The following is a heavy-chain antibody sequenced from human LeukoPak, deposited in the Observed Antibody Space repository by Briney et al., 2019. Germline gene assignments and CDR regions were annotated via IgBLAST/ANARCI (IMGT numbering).Heavy chain of an antibody. CDR1: GFTFSSYA. V-gene: IGHV3-23*01. J-gene: IGHJ4*02. CDR3: AKDSLYGSWSYWVY. CDR2: ISGSGGST. D-gene: IGHD3-10*01. Sequence: PGGSLRLSCAASGFTFSSYAMSWVRQAPGKGLEWVSAISGSGGSTYYADSVKGRFTISRDNSKNTLYLQMNSLRAEDTAVYYFAKDSLYGSWSYWVYWGQGTLVTVSS.